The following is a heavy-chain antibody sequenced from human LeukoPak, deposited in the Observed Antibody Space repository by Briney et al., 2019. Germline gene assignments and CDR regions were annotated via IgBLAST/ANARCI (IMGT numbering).Heavy chain of an antibody. D-gene: IGHD3-22*01. V-gene: IGHV1-24*01. J-gene: IGHJ4*02. Sequence: ASVKVSCKVSGYTLTELSMHWVRQPPGKGLEWKGGFDPEDGETIYAKKFEGRVTMTEDTSTDTANMELSSLRSEHTAVYYCATRGVLSGCWSRVGYSHYWGQGTLVTVSS. CDR3: ATRGVLSGCWSRVGYSHY. CDR2: FDPEDGET. CDR1: GYTLTELS.